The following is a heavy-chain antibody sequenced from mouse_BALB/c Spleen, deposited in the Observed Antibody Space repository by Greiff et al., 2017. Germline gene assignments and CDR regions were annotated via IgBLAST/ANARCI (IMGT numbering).Heavy chain of an antibody. CDR1: GYSITSDYA. CDR2: ISYSGST. D-gene: IGHD2-2*01. CDR3: ARSGYYGYVWFAY. J-gene: IGHJ3*01. Sequence: VQLKESGPGLVKPSQSLSLTCTVTGYSITSDYAWNWIRQFPGNKLEWMGYISYSGSTSYNPSLKSRISITRDTSKNQFFLQLNSVTTEDTATYYCARSGYYGYVWFAYWGQGTLVTVSA. V-gene: IGHV3-2*02.